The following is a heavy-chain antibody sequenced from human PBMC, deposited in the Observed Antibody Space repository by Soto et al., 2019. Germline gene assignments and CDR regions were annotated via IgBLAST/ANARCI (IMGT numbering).Heavy chain of an antibody. CDR2: INHSGST. V-gene: IGHV4-34*01. CDR3: ARRDAYCSGGSCYPPISYKSYYFDY. Sequence: SETLSLTCAVYGGSFSGYYWSWIRQPPGKGLEWIGEINHSGSTNYNPSLKSRVTISVDTSKNQFSLKLSSVTAADTAVYYCARRDAYCSGGSCYPPISYKSYYFDYWGQGTLVTASS. D-gene: IGHD2-15*01. J-gene: IGHJ4*02. CDR1: GGSFSGYY.